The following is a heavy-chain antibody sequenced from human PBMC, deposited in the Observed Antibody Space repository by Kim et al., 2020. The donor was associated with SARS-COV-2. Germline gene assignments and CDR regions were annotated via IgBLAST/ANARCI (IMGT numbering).Heavy chain of an antibody. J-gene: IGHJ4*02. D-gene: IGHD5-12*01. Sequence: GGSLRLSCAASGFTFSSYAMHWVRQAPGKGLEWVAVISYDGSNKYYADSVKGRFTISRDNSKNTLYLQMNSLRAEDTAVYYCARDVGGYVGNYFDYWGQGTLVTVSS. CDR2: ISYDGSNK. V-gene: IGHV3-30*04. CDR3: ARDVGGYVGNYFDY. CDR1: GFTFSSYA.